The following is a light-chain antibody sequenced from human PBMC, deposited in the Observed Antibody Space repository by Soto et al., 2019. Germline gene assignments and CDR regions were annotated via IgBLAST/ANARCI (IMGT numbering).Light chain of an antibody. CDR2: EVF. Sequence: QSSLTQPPSASGSPLQSVTISCTGTSRDVGGYNYVSWYQQHPGKAPKLMIYEVFKRPSGVPDRFSGSKSGNTASLTVSGLQAEDEAADYCSSYARSNNIDVFGTGTKVTVL. V-gene: IGLV2-8*01. J-gene: IGLJ1*01. CDR1: SRDVGGYNY. CDR3: SSYARSNNIDV.